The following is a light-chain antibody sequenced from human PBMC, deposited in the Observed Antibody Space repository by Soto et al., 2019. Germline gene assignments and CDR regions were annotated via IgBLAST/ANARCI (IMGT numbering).Light chain of an antibody. V-gene: IGKV3-20*01. Sequence: ELVLTQSPGTLSLSPGERATLSCMTSQSVSSSYLAWYQQKHGQSPRLLIYGASSRATGIPDRFSGSGSGTDFTHTISRLDPEDFAVYCCQQYGSSQSTFGQGTKLEIK. CDR2: GAS. CDR1: QSVSSSY. CDR3: QQYGSSQST. J-gene: IGKJ2*01.